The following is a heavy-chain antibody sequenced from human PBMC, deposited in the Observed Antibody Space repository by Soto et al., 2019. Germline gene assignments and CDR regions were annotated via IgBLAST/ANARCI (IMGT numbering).Heavy chain of an antibody. CDR2: IYSSGST. CDR3: ARGRITIFGVVNTYYYGMDV. V-gene: IGHV4-59*01. D-gene: IGHD3-3*01. Sequence: PSETLSLTCTVSSGSIRGYYWSWVRQPPGKGLEWIGNIYSSGSTNYNPPLKSRVTIPVDTPKNQFSLEVTSVTAAHTAVYYCARGRITIFGVVNTYYYGMDVWGQGTTVTVSS. CDR1: SGSIRGYY. J-gene: IGHJ6*02.